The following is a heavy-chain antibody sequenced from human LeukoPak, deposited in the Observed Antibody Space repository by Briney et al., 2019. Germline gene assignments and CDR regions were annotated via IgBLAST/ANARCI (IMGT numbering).Heavy chain of an antibody. CDR2: IIPIFGTA. CDR1: GGTFSSYA. Sequence: GASVKVSCKASGGTFSSYAISWVRQAPGQGLEWMGGIIPIFGTANYAQKFQGRVTITADESTSTAYMELSSLRSEDTAVYYCAREGGSGSYSYHFDFWGQGAPLTVSS. J-gene: IGHJ4*02. CDR3: AREGGSGSYSYHFDF. D-gene: IGHD1-26*01. V-gene: IGHV1-69*01.